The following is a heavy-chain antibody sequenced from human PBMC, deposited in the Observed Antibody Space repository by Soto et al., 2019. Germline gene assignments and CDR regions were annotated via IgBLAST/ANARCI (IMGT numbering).Heavy chain of an antibody. CDR3: ARGLPNTPYSTSWYENWFDP. V-gene: IGHV4-59*01. Sequence: PXASLSLTCTVSGGSINDYYWNWIRKPPGKGLEWLGYIYYSGSTNYSPALKSRVTISVDTSKNQFSLKVTSVTAADTAVYYCARGLPNTPYSTSWYENWFDPCGQRTLVTVSS. CDR1: GGSINDYY. CDR2: IYYSGST. J-gene: IGHJ5*02. D-gene: IGHD6-13*01.